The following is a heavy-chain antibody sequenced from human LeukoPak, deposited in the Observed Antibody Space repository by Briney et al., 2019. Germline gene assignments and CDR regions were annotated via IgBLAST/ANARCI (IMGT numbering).Heavy chain of an antibody. J-gene: IGHJ6*03. D-gene: IGHD2-2*01. CDR2: IIPIFGTA. CDR3: ARAIVVVPAAAYYYYYMDV. V-gene: IGHV1-69*13. Sequence: GASVKVSCKASGGTFSSYAISWVRQAPGQGLEWMGGIIPIFGTANYAQKFQGRVTITADESTSTAYMELSSLRSEDTAVYYCARAIVVVPAAAYYYYYMDVWGKGTTVTVSS. CDR1: GGTFSSYA.